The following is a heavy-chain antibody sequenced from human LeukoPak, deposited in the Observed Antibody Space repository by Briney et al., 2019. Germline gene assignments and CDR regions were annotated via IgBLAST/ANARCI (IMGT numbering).Heavy chain of an antibody. CDR2: INPSGGST. D-gene: IGHD5-12*01. CDR1: GYTFTSYY. J-gene: IGHJ4*02. CDR3: ARDMDHAVATSPFDY. Sequence: ASVKVSCKASGYTFTSYYMHWVRQAPGQGLEWMGIINPSGGSTSYAQKFQGRVTMTRDTSTSTVYMELSSLRSEDTAVYYCARDMDHAVATSPFDYWGQGTLVTVSS. V-gene: IGHV1-46*01.